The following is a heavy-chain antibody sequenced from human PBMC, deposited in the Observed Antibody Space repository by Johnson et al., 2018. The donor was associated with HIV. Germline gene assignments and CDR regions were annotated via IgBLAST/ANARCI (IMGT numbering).Heavy chain of an antibody. J-gene: IGHJ3*02. V-gene: IGHV3-30*02. D-gene: IGHD1-26*01. Sequence: QMLLVESGGGVVQPGGSLRLSCAASGFTFSSYGMHWVRQAPGKGLEWVALIRYDGSKKYYADSVQGRFTISRDNSKNTMDLQMNSLRAEDTAVYYCAKDRGGSYLLFGAFDIWGQGTMVTVSS. CDR3: AKDRGGSYLLFGAFDI. CDR2: IRYDGSKK. CDR1: GFTFSSYG.